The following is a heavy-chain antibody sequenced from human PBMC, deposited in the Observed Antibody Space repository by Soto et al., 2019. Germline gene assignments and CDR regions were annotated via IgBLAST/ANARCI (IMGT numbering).Heavy chain of an antibody. D-gene: IGHD2-15*01. CDR1: GYTFTSYG. CDR3: ARELPGYCGGAPCSAGGSAP. J-gene: IGHJ5*02. V-gene: IGHV1-18*01. CDR2: ISAYNGNT. Sequence: ASVKVSCKASGYTFTSYGISWVRQAPGQGLEWMGWISAYNGNTNYAQKLQGRVTMTSNTSISTAYMELSSLRFEDTAVYYCARELPGYCGGAPCSAGGSAPWGQGTSVPVSP.